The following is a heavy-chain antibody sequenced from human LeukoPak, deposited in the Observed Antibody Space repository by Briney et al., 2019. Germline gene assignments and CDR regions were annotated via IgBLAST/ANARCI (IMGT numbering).Heavy chain of an antibody. CDR2: IIPIFGIA. CDR3: ARGYSYGSTYFDY. J-gene: IGHJ4*02. D-gene: IGHD5-18*01. V-gene: IGHV1-69*04. CDR1: GGTFSSYA. Sequence: SVKVSCKASGGTFSSYAISWVRQAPGQGLEWMGRIIPIFGIANYAQKFQGRVTITADKSTGTAYMELSSLRSEDTAVYYCARGYSYGSTYFDYWGQGTLVTVSS.